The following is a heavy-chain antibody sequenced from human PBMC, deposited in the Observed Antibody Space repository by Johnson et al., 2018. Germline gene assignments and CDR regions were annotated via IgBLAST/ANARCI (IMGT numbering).Heavy chain of an antibody. CDR2: IRSKAYGGTT. D-gene: IGHD4-11*01. CDR1: GFTFSSYA. J-gene: IGHJ6*02. Sequence: VQLVQSGGGLVKPGGSLRLSCAASGFTFSSYAMSWVRQAPGKGLEWVGFIRSKAYGGTTEYAASVKGRFTIPRDDSKSIAYLKMNSLKTEETAVYYCTRESRLKEYINYDYYSYGMDVWGQGTTVTVSS. CDR3: TRESRLKEYINYDYYSYGMDV. V-gene: IGHV3-49*04.